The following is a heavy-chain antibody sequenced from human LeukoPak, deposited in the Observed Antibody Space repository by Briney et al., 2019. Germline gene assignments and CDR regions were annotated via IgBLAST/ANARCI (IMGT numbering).Heavy chain of an antibody. Sequence: SETLSLTCAVYGGSFSGYYWSWIRQPPGKGLEWIGEINHSGSTNYNPPLKSRVTISVDTSKNQFSLKLSSVTAADTAVYYCARGLWSYRHIDYWGQGTLVTVSS. V-gene: IGHV4-34*01. CDR3: ARGLWSYRHIDY. CDR2: INHSGST. J-gene: IGHJ4*02. D-gene: IGHD3-16*02. CDR1: GGSFSGYY.